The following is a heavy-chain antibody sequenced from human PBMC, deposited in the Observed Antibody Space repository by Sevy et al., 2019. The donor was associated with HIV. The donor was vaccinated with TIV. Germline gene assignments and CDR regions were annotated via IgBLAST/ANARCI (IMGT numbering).Heavy chain of an antibody. CDR1: GASISSSGHY. V-gene: IGHV4-39*01. CDR2: INYSGIT. D-gene: IGHD6-19*01. Sequence: SETLSLTCTVSGASISSSGHYWGWIRQPPGKGLEWLASINYSGITFYNPSLKSRVTISADTSKNQFSLDLNSVTAADTVIYFCAGPILTYNNGWSYYDYWGQGTVVTVSS. CDR3: AGPILTYNNGWSYYDY. J-gene: IGHJ4*02.